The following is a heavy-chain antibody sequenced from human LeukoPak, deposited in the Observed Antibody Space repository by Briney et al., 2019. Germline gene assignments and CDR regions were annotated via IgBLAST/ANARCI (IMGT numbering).Heavy chain of an antibody. J-gene: IGHJ6*03. CDR2: INWNGGST. CDR1: GFTFDDYG. CDR3: ARFAAGGSYYYYMDV. V-gene: IGHV3-20*04. D-gene: IGHD6-25*01. Sequence: GGSLRLSCAASGFTFDDYGMSWVRQAPGKGLEWVSGINWNGGSTGYADSVKGRFTISRDNAKNSLYLQMNSLRADDTAVYYCARFAAGGSYYYYMDVWGKGTTVTVSS.